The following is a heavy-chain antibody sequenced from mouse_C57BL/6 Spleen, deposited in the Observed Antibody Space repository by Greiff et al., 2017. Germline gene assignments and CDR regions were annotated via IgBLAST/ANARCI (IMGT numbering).Heavy chain of an antibody. CDR2: IYPGDGDT. V-gene: IGHV1-82*01. Sequence: QVQLQQSGPELVKPGASVKISCKASGYAFSSSWMNWVKQRPGKGLEWIGRIYPGDGDTNYNGKFKGKATLTADQSSSTAYMQLSSLTSEDSAVYFCARSGGLRGYAMDYWGQGTSVTVSS. J-gene: IGHJ4*01. CDR1: GYAFSSSW. D-gene: IGHD2-4*01. CDR3: ARSGGLRGYAMDY.